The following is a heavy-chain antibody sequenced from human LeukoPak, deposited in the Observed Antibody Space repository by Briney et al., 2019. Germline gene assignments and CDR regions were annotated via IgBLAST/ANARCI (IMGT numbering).Heavy chain of an antibody. V-gene: IGHV4-61*02. CDR1: GGSISSGSYY. J-gene: IGHJ4*02. CDR2: IYTSGST. D-gene: IGHD3-22*01. CDR3: AREYYDSSGYANSFDY. Sequence: SQTLSLTCTVSGGSISSGSYYWSWVRQPAGKGLEWIGRIYTSGSTNYNPSLKSRVTTSVDTSKNQFSLKLSSVTAADTAVYYCAREYYDSSGYANSFDYWGQGTLVTVSS.